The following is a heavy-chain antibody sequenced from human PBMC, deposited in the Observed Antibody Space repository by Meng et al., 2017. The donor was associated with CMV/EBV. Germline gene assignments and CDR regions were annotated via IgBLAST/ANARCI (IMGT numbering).Heavy chain of an antibody. V-gene: IGHV3-43*01. CDR1: GFTFDDYT. CDR3: AKGLGGSSSTYHYYGMDV. Sequence: GESLKISCAASGFTFDDYTMHWVRQAPGKGLEWVSLINWDGGSTYYAGTVKGRFTISRDNSKDSLYLQMNGLRTEDTALYYCAKGLGGSSSTYHYYGMDVWGQGTTVTVSS. CDR2: INWDGGST. J-gene: IGHJ6*02. D-gene: IGHD6-6*01.